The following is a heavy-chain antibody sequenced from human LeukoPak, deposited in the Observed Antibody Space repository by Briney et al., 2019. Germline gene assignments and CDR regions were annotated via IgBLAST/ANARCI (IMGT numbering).Heavy chain of an antibody. V-gene: IGHV3-48*04. CDR1: GFTFSSYT. CDR2: ISSSGSTI. J-gene: IGHJ4*02. Sequence: LSGGSLRLSCAASGFTFSSYTMNWVRQAPGKGLEWVSYISSSGSTIYYADSVKGRFTISRDNAKKSLYLQMNSLRAEDTAVYYCARGLEVAFDNWGQGTLVTVSS. CDR3: ARGLEVAFDN. D-gene: IGHD1-1*01.